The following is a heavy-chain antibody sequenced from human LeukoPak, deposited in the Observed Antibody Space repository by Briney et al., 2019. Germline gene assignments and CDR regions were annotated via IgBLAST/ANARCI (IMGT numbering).Heavy chain of an antibody. V-gene: IGHV3-23*01. J-gene: IGHJ3*02. CDR2: ISASGDVT. CDR3: AKSLLTTASGTGRAFDI. D-gene: IGHD1-26*01. Sequence: GGSLRLSCEASRFSFSAYPMGWVRRAPGKGLEWVSGISASGDVTFHADPVKGQFTISRDNSKNTLYLQMNSLRAEDTAKYYCAKSLLTTASGTGRAFDIWGQGTMVTVSS. CDR1: RFSFSAYP.